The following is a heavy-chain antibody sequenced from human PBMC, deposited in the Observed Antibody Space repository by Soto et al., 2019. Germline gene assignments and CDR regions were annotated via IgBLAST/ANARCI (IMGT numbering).Heavy chain of an antibody. Sequence: GASVKVSCKASGYTFTSYAMHWVRQAPGQRLEWMGWINAGNGNTKYSQKFQGRVTITRDTSASTAYMELRSLRSDDTAVYYCARDAALGLFDYWGQGTLVTVSS. J-gene: IGHJ4*02. CDR2: INAGNGNT. CDR1: GYTFTSYA. D-gene: IGHD1-7*01. CDR3: ARDAALGLFDY. V-gene: IGHV1-3*01.